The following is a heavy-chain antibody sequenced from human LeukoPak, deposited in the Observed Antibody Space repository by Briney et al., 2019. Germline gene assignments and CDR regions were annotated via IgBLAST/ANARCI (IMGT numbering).Heavy chain of an antibody. V-gene: IGHV1-69*04. CDR2: IIPILGIA. CDR3: ASRASSRITIFGVVTPSYYYGMDV. D-gene: IGHD3-3*01. Sequence: ASGKVSCKASGGTFSSYAISWVRQAPGQGLEWMGRIIPILGIANYAQKFQGRVTITADKSTSTAYMELSSLRSEDTAVYYCASRASSRITIFGVVTPSYYYGMDVWGQGTTVTVSS. CDR1: GGTFSSYA. J-gene: IGHJ6*02.